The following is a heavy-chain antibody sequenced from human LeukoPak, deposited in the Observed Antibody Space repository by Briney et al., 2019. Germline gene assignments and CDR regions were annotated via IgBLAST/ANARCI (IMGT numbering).Heavy chain of an antibody. J-gene: IGHJ4*02. CDR3: ARDYSTVIGLDY. D-gene: IGHD4-11*01. CDR1: GFTFSSYA. Sequence: PGGSLRLSCAASGFTFSSYAMHRVRQAPGKGLEWVAVISYDGSNKYYADSVKGRFTISRDNSKNTLYLQMNSLRAEDTAVYYCARDYSTVIGLDYWGQGTLVTVSS. V-gene: IGHV3-30-3*01. CDR2: ISYDGSNK.